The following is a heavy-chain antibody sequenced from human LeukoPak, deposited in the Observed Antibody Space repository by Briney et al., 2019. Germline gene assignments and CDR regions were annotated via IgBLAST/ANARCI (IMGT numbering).Heavy chain of an antibody. Sequence: SETLSLTCTVSGGSISSGGYYWSWIRQHQGKGLEWIGYIYYSGSTYYNPSLKSRVTISVDTSKNQFSLKLSSVTAADTAVYYCAGETYYYDSSAEAPYYYYGMDVWGQGTTVTVSS. CDR3: AGETYYYDSSAEAPYYYYGMDV. D-gene: IGHD3-22*01. CDR1: GGSISSGGYY. CDR2: IYYSGST. J-gene: IGHJ6*02. V-gene: IGHV4-31*03.